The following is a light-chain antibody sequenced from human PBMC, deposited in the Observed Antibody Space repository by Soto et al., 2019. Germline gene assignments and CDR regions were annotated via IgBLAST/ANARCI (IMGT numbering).Light chain of an antibody. J-gene: IGKJ1*01. CDR1: QSISPW. V-gene: IGKV1-5*01. CDR3: QQYHSYSLT. Sequence: DIQMTQSPSFLSAAVGDRVTITCRASQSISPWLAWYQQKPGKAPKLLIYDASSLESGVPSRFSGSGSGTEFTLTISSLQPDDFATYYCQQYHSYSLTFGQGTKVDIK. CDR2: DAS.